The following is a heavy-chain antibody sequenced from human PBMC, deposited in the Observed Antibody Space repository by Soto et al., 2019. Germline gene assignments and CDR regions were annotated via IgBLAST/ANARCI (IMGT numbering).Heavy chain of an antibody. V-gene: IGHV3-30*18. J-gene: IGHJ4*01. CDR1: GFTFNTFG. Sequence: QQQLVESGGGVVKPGRSLRLSCAASGFTFNTFGMHWVRQAPGKGLEWVAVISFDGSTHFYADSVKGRFIISRDNSNNALFLQMLSLREEETSVSYCVKDRQRAYYDPCSTIRDRYFIESWGQGTLVTVSS. CDR3: VKDRQRAYYDPCSTIRDRYFIES. D-gene: IGHD3-22*01. CDR2: ISFDGSTH.